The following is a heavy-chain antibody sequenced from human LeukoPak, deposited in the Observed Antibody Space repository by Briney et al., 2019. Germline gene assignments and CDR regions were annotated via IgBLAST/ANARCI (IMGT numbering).Heavy chain of an antibody. CDR1: GGTFSSYA. CDR2: IIPIFGTA. J-gene: IGHJ6*02. CDR3: ASVLGYCSSTSCYTGDYYYYYGMDV. V-gene: IGHV1-69*13. Sequence: SVNVSCTASGGTFSSYAISWVRQAPGQGLEWMGGIIPIFGTANYAQKFQGRVTITADESTSTAYMELSSLRSEDTAVYYCASVLGYCSSTSCYTGDYYYYYGMDVWGQGTTVTVSS. D-gene: IGHD2-2*02.